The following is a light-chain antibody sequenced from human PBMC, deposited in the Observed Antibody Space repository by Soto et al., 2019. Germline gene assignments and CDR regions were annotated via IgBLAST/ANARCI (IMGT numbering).Light chain of an antibody. J-gene: IGKJ1*01. CDR1: QSVSSSY. CDR3: QQYGSSPLWT. CDR2: GAS. Sequence: EIVLTQSPGTLSLSPGERSTLSFSSSQSVSSSYLAWYQQKPGQAPRLLIYGASSRATGIPDRFSGSGSGTDFTLTISRLEPEDFAVYYCQQYGSSPLWTFGQGTKVDI. V-gene: IGKV3-20*01.